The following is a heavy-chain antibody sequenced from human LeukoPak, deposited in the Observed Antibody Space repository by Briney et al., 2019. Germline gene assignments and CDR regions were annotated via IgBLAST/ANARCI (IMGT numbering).Heavy chain of an antibody. CDR2: ISRSSISI. CDR3: ARDLGFYGSSADY. Sequence: GGSLRLSCAASGFTFSNYNMNWVRQAPGKGLEWVSSISRSSISIYYADSLKGRFTISRDNAKNSLYLQMNSLRAEDTAVYYCARDLGFYGSSADYWGQGTLVTVSS. CDR1: GFTFSNYN. J-gene: IGHJ4*02. D-gene: IGHD3-22*01. V-gene: IGHV3-21*01.